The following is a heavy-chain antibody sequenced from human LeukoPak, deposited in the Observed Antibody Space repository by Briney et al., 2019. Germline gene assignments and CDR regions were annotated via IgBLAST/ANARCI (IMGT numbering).Heavy chain of an antibody. CDR3: ARDPPMVRGVIPFDY. CDR2: ISAYNGNT. Sequence: ASVKVSCKASGYTFTSHGISWVRQAPGQGLEWMGWISAYNGNTNYAQKLQGRVTMTRDMSTSTVYMELSSLRSEDTAVYYCARDPPMVRGVIPFDYWGQGTLVTVSS. J-gene: IGHJ4*02. V-gene: IGHV1-18*01. CDR1: GYTFTSHG. D-gene: IGHD3-10*01.